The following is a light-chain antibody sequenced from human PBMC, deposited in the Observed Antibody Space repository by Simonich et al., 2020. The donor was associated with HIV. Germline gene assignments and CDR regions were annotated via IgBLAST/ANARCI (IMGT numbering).Light chain of an antibody. V-gene: IGKV1-5*03. CDR2: KAS. CDR1: QSISSW. CDR3: LQDYNYPVT. J-gene: IGKJ1*01. Sequence: DSQMTQSPSTLSASVGDRVTITCRASQSISSWLAWYQQKPGKVPKLLLYKASSLESGVPSRFSGSGSGTDFTLTISSLQPEDFATYYCLQDYNYPVTFGQGTKVEIK.